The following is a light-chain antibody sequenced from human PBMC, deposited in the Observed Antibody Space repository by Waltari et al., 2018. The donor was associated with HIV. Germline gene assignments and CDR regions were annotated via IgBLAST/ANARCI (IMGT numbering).Light chain of an antibody. CDR2: EVS. J-gene: IGLJ3*02. Sequence: QSALTQSASVSGSPGQSITISCTGTSSDVGSYTDVSWYQQHPDKAPKLMIYEVSNRPSGVSNRFSGSKSDNTASLTISGLQAEDEADYYCSSYRSSSTPLWVFGGGTKLTVL. V-gene: IGLV2-14*01. CDR1: SSDVGSYTD. CDR3: SSYRSSSTPLWV.